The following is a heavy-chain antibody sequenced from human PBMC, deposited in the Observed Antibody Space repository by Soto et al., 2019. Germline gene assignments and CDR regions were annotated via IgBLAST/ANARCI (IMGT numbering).Heavy chain of an antibody. V-gene: IGHV3-15*01. CDR2: IKSKTDGGTT. Sequence: EVQLVESGGGLVKPGGSLRLSCAASGFTFSNAWMSWVRQAPGKGLEWVGRIKSKTDGGTTDYAAPVKGRFTISRDDSKNTLYLQMNSLKTEDTAVYYSTTDLLPHYDYAWGSYRSTPCLDYWGQGTLVTVSS. CDR1: GFTFSNAW. CDR3: TTDLLPHYDYAWGSYRSTPCLDY. D-gene: IGHD3-16*02. J-gene: IGHJ4*02.